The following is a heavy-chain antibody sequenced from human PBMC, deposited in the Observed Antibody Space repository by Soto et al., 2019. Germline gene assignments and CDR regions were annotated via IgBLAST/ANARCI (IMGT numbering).Heavy chain of an antibody. D-gene: IGHD5-18*01. CDR1: GGSISSYY. CDR3: ARRYGSRFDY. Sequence: QVQLQESGPGLVKPSETLSLTCTVSGGSISSYYWSWIRQPPGKGLEWIGYIYCSGSTNYNPPLRSRVTISVDTSKKQFSLKLSSVPAAHSAVYYCARRYGSRFDYWGQGTRVNVSS. CDR2: IYCSGST. J-gene: IGHJ4*02. V-gene: IGHV4-59*12.